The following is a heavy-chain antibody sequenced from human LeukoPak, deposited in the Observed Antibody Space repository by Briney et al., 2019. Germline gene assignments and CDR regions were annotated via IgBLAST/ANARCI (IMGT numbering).Heavy chain of an antibody. CDR2: IRYDGSNK. D-gene: IGHD6-6*01. J-gene: IGHJ4*02. CDR3: ARDGPYSSSPFAY. Sequence: PGGSLRLSCAASGFTFSSYGMHWVRQAPGKGLEWVAFIRYDGSNKYYADSLKGRFTISRDNAKNSLYLQMNSLRAEDTAVYYCARDGPYSSSPFAYWGQGTLVTVSS. V-gene: IGHV3-30*02. CDR1: GFTFSSYG.